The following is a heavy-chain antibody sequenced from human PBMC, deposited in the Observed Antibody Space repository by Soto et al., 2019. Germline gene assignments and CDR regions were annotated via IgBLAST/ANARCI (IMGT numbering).Heavy chain of an antibody. J-gene: IGHJ4*02. CDR3: ARCSSTSCYIRASFDY. V-gene: IGHV3-20*04. CDR1: GFTFDDYA. D-gene: IGHD2-2*02. CDR2: INWNGRST. Sequence: VQLVESGGGVVRPGGSLRLSCAASGFTFDDYAMSWVRQAPGKGLEWVAGINWNGRSTTYADSLKGRFTISRDNAKNSLHLQINSLRAEDTALYFCARCSSTSCYIRASFDYWGQGTLVTVSS.